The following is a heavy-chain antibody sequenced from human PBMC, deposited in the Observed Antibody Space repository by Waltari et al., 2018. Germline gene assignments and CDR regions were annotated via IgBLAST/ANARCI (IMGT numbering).Heavy chain of an antibody. Sequence: EVQLVESGEGLVQPGGSLRLSCAASGFTFSIYAMSWVRQAPGKGLEWVAAISASGDRTFHADSVKGRFTISRDSSKNTLYLQMNSLRAEDTAVYYCSKFQYSGSYWGPFDDWGQGTLVTVFS. CDR2: ISASGDRT. V-gene: IGHV3-23*04. CDR1: GFTFSIYA. CDR3: SKFQYSGSYWGPFDD. J-gene: IGHJ4*02. D-gene: IGHD1-26*01.